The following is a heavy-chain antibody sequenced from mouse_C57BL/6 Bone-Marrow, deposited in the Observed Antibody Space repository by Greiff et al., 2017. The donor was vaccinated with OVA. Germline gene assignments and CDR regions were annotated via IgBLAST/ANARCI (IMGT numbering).Heavy chain of an antibody. CDR3: ARHGLCAMDY. J-gene: IGHJ4*01. CDR1: GFTFSDYY. V-gene: IGHV5-12*01. CDR2: ISNGGGST. Sequence: EVQLVESGGGLVQPGGSLKLSCAASGFTFSDYYMYWVRQTPEKRLEWVAYISNGGGSTYYPDTVKGRFTISRENAKNTLYLQMSRLKSEDTAMYYCARHGLCAMDYWGQGTSVTVSS.